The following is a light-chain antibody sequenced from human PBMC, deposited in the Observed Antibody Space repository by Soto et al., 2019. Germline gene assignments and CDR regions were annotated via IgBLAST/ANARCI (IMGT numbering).Light chain of an antibody. J-gene: IGLJ1*01. V-gene: IGLV2-14*03. CDR1: SSDVGGYNY. CDR2: DVS. Sequence: QSVLTQPASVSGSPGQSITISCTGTSSDVGGYNYVSGYQHHQGKAPKLLIYDVSNGPSGVSNRFFGSKSGNTASLTISGLQPEDEADYYCSSYTSSSTRVFGTGTKVTVL. CDR3: SSYTSSSTRV.